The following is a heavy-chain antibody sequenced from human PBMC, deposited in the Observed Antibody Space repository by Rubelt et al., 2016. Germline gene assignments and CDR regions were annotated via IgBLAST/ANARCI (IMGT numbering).Heavy chain of an antibody. CDR2: SFYSGTT. V-gene: IGHV4-39*02. CDR3: ARGEGGSPSYFDS. CDR1: GYSLTSSSYY. J-gene: IGHJ4*02. Sequence: QLQLQESGPGLVKPSGTLSLTCAVSGYSLTSSSYYWAWIRQTPGKGLEWVGHSFYSGTTLYNPSLKSRVTISVDPSNNHFSLKLASATAADTAVYFCARGEGGSPSYFDSWGQGTLVTVSS. D-gene: IGHD6-6*01.